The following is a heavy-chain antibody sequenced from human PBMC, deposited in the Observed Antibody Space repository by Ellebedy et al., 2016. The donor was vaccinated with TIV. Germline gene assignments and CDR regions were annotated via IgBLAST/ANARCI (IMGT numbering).Heavy chain of an antibody. D-gene: IGHD3-10*01. CDR1: GYTFTSYH. V-gene: IGHV1-18*01. CDR2: ISTYNGNT. Sequence: AASVKVSCKASGYTFTSYHITWVRQAPGQGLEYMGWISTYNGNTNYAQKFQGRVTMTTDTSTTTAYMEVRSLRSDDTAVYYCARDVTMIRGVLGYWGQGALVTVSS. CDR3: ARDVTMIRGVLGY. J-gene: IGHJ4*02.